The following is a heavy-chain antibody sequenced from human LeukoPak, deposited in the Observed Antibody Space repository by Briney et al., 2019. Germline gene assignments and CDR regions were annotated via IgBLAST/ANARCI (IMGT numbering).Heavy chain of an antibody. J-gene: IGHJ4*02. V-gene: IGHV1-8*01. D-gene: IGHD3-22*01. CDR2: MNPNSGNT. CDR3: ARKRKYYYDSSGWSDY. CDR1: GYTFTSYD. Sequence: GASVKVSCKASGYTFTSYDINWGRQATGQGLEWMGWMNPNSGNTGYAQKFQGRVTMTRNTSISTAYMELSSLRSEDTAVYYCARKRKYYYDSSGWSDYWGQGTLVTVSS.